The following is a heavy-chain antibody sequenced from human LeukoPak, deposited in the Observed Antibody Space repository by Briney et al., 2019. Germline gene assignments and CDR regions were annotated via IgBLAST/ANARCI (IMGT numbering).Heavy chain of an antibody. Sequence: GGSLRLSCVASGFTFSSYWMSWVRQAPGKGLEWVANIKQDGSEKYYVDSVKGRFTISRDNAKNSLYLQMNSLRAEDTAVYYCAREEVVPAAFNYYYYYYMDVWGKGTTVTVS. CDR3: AREEVVPAAFNYYYYYYMDV. CDR2: IKQDGSEK. CDR1: GFTFSSYW. V-gene: IGHV3-7*01. J-gene: IGHJ6*03. D-gene: IGHD2-2*01.